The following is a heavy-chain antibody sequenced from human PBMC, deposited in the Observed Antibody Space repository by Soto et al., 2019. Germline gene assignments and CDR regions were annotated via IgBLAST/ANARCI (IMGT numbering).Heavy chain of an antibody. D-gene: IGHD5-18*01. V-gene: IGHV4-34*01. J-gene: IGHJ6*02. CDR3: ASRGYSYGYYYYGMDV. Sequence: SETLSLTCAVYGGSFSSYYWNWIRQPPGKGLEWIGEISHSGSTNYNPSLKSRFTISVNMSKNKFSLKLSSGTAADTAVYYCASRGYSYGYYYYGMDVWGQGTTVTVSS. CDR2: ISHSGST. CDR1: GGSFSSYY.